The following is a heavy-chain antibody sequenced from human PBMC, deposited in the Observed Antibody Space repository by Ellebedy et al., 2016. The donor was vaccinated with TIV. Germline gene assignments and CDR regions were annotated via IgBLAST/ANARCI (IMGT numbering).Heavy chain of an antibody. CDR1: GFTFSTYA. J-gene: IGHJ4*02. V-gene: IGHV3-23*01. CDR3: AGDPSSGNNWYYYLNY. D-gene: IGHD6-13*01. Sequence: GESLKIPXAASGFTFSTYAMGWVRQAPGKGLEWVSIISVSGGQTYYADSVKGRFTIPRGNAKHSLYLQMNSLRDEDTAVYYCAGDPSSGNNWYYYLNYWGQGTLVTVSS. CDR2: ISVSGGQT.